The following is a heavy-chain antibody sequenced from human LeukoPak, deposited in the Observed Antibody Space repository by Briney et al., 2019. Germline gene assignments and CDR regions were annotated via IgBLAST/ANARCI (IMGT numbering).Heavy chain of an antibody. CDR2: ISGSNSYI. CDR3: ARVPIPRQCSDGSCYSDAFDI. Sequence: GGSLRLSCAASGFTFNSYSMNWVRQAPGKGLEWVSSISGSNSYIYYADSMKGRFTISRDNAKNTLYLQMSSLRAEDTAVYYCARVPIPRQCSDGSCYSDAFDIWGQGTTVTVSS. CDR1: GFTFNSYS. V-gene: IGHV3-21*01. J-gene: IGHJ3*02. D-gene: IGHD2-15*01.